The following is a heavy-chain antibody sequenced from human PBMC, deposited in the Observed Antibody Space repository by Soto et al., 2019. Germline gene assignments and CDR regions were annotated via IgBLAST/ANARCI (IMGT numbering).Heavy chain of an antibody. CDR1: GYTFTGYY. CDR2: INPNSGGT. CDR3: ARGLRPLGYCSGGSCYAGVWNELDGMDV. J-gene: IGHJ6*02. D-gene: IGHD2-15*01. Sequence: ASVKVSCKASGYTFTGYYMHWVRQAPGQGLEWMGWINPNSGGTNYAQKFQGRVTMTRDTSISTAYMELSRLRSDDTAVYYCARGLRPLGYCSGGSCYAGVWNELDGMDVWGQGTTVPVYS. V-gene: IGHV1-2*02.